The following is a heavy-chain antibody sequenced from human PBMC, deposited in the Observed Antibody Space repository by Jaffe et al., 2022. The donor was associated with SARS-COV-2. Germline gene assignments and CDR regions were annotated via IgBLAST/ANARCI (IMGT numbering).Heavy chain of an antibody. CDR3: ASIIAAAGSYPIDY. CDR2: ISSSSSYT. D-gene: IGHD6-13*01. CDR1: GFTFSDYY. Sequence: QVQLVESGGGLVKPGGSLRLSCAASGFTFSDYYMSWIRQAPGKGLEWVSYISSSSSYTNYADSVKGRFTISRDNAKNSLYLQMNSLRAEDTAVYYCASIIAAAGSYPIDYWGQGTLVTVSS. V-gene: IGHV3-11*06. J-gene: IGHJ4*02.